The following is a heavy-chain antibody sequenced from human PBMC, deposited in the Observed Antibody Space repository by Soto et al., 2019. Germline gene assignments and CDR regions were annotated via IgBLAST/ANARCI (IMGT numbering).Heavy chain of an antibody. CDR2: ISGGGSAT. J-gene: IGHJ4*02. CDR1: GFIFDNYA. Sequence: EVQLLESGGGLVQPGGSLRLSCAASGFIFDNYAMSWVRQAPGKGLEWISTISGGGSATFYADSVKDRFTISGDSSKSTMYLQMHSLRAEDTAIYYCAKIKQGYFAYWGQGTQVIVSS. V-gene: IGHV3-23*01. CDR3: AKIKQGYFAY.